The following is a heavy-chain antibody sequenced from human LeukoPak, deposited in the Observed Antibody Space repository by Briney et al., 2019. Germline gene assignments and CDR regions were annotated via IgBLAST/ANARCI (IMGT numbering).Heavy chain of an antibody. CDR2: INHSGST. V-gene: IGHV4-34*01. CDR1: GGSFSGYY. J-gene: IGHJ4*02. CDR3: ARHTRKLPYFDY. D-gene: IGHD1-26*01. Sequence: PSETLSLTCAVYGGSFSGYYWSWIRQPPGKGLEWIGEINHSGSTNYNPSLKSRVTISVDTSKNQFSLKLSSATAADTAVYYCARHTRKLPYFDYWGQGTLVTVSS.